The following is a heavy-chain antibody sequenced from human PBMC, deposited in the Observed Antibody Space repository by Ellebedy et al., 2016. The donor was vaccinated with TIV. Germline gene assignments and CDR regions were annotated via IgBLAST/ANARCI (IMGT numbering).Heavy chain of an antibody. J-gene: IGHJ4*02. D-gene: IGHD1-26*01. CDR2: IYSAGNT. CDR3: TRVDLGLAFHY. Sequence: GGSLRLSCAVSGFTISSNYMSWVRQAPGKGLELVSIIYSAGNTYYAGSAKGRFTISRDTSNNTLYLQMNSLRGEDTAVYYCTRVDLGLAFHYWGRGALVTVSS. V-gene: IGHV3-53*01. CDR1: GFTISSNY.